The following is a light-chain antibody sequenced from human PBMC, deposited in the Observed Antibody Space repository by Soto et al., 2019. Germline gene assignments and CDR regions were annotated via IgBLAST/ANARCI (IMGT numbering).Light chain of an antibody. J-gene: IGKJ5*01. CDR3: QQGYGTPFT. V-gene: IGKV1-39*01. CDR1: RSINIF. Sequence: IQMKQSAFSLSASLGDRVTITCLASRSINIFLNWYQQKPGGAPKLLIYSASTLQTGVPSRFTGSGSGTDFTLSISSLQPEDTATYYCQQGYGTPFTFGQRTRLEI. CDR2: SAS.